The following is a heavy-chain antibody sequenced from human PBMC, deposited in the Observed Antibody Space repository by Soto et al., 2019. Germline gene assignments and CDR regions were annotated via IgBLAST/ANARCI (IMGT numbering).Heavy chain of an antibody. CDR1: GDSISSSSQY. D-gene: IGHD3-16*02. J-gene: IGHJ1*01. CDR3: ARVSQSFIEYFQY. Sequence: PSETLSLTCSVSGDSISSSSQYWGWIRQPPGKGLEWIGSIHYSGTSYYNPSLKSRVTIFVDTSKNQLSLKLSSVTAADTAVYYCARVSQSFIEYFQYWGQGTLVTVSS. CDR2: IHYSGTS. V-gene: IGHV4-39*01.